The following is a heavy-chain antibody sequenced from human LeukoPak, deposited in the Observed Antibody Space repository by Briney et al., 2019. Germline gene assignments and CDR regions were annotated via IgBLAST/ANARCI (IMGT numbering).Heavy chain of an antibody. CDR2: IYSGGST. V-gene: IGHV3-53*01. J-gene: IGHJ1*01. D-gene: IGHD3-22*01. CDR3: ARGPNYYDSSGYYSTYYFQH. Sequence: GGSLRLSCAASGLTVSSNYMSWVRQAPGKGLEWVSVIYSGGSTYYADSVKGRFTISRDNAKNSLYLQMNSLRAEDTAVYYCARGPNYYDSSGYYSTYYFQHWGQGTLVTVSS. CDR1: GLTVSSNY.